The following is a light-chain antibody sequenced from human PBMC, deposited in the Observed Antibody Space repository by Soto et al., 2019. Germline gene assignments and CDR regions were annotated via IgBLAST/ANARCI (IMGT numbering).Light chain of an antibody. CDR1: SSNIGTNY. J-gene: IGLJ2*01. CDR3: AAWDDSLSGVV. CDR2: RND. Sequence: QSVLTQPPSASATPGQRVTIYCYGSSSNIGTNYVYWYQHLPGTAPKLLIYRNDQRPSGVPDRFSGSMSGTAASLAIGGLRSEDEADYYCAAWDDSLSGVVFGGGTKLTVL. V-gene: IGLV1-47*01.